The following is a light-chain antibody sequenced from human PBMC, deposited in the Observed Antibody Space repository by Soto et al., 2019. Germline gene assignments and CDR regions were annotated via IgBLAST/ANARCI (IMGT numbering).Light chain of an antibody. Sequence: QSVLTQPPSASGSPGQSVTISCTGTSSDVGGYDFVSWYQQHPGKAPKILIYEVSKRASGVPDRFSGFKSGNTASLTVSGLQPDDEADYYCNSYGGNTNVVFGGGTKLTVL. V-gene: IGLV2-8*01. CDR2: EVS. J-gene: IGLJ2*01. CDR3: NSYGGNTNVV. CDR1: SSDVGGYDF.